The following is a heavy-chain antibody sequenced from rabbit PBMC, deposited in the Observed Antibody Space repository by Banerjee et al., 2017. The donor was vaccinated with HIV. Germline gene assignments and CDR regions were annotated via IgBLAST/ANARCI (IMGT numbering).Heavy chain of an antibody. CDR3: ARDLSYGGSNYHL. CDR1: GFSFSSSYY. J-gene: IGHJ4*01. D-gene: IGHD8-1*01. V-gene: IGHV1S40*01. Sequence: QSLVESGGGLVQPEGSLTLTCTASGFSFSSSYYMNWVRQAPGKGLEWIGNIYTGSSGSTYYASWAKGRFTISKTSSTTVTLQMTSLTAADTATYFCARDLSYGGSNYHLWGPGTLVTVS. CDR2: IYTGSSGST.